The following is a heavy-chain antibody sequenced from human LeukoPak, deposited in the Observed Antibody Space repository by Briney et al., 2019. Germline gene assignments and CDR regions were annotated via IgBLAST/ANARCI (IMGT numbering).Heavy chain of an antibody. Sequence: PGGSLRLSCAASGFTFSSYAMSWVRQAPGKGLEWVSAISGSGGSTYYADSVKGRFTISRDNSKNTLYLKMNSLRAEDTAVYYCAKAIGGDGYNYYFDYWGQGTLVTVSS. CDR2: ISGSGGST. D-gene: IGHD5-24*01. CDR3: AKAIGGDGYNYYFDY. CDR1: GFTFSSYA. V-gene: IGHV3-23*01. J-gene: IGHJ4*02.